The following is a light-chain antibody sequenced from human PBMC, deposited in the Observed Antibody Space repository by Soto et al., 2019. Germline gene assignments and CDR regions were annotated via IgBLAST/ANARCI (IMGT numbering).Light chain of an antibody. Sequence: EIVLTQSPGTLSLYPGERAALSCRASQSVRSNFVAWYQQKPGQAPRLLIYAASRRATGIPDRFSGSGSGTDFTLTISRLEPEDFAVYYCQQYGTSPQLTFGGGTRVEIK. CDR2: AAS. V-gene: IGKV3-20*01. CDR1: QSVRSNF. J-gene: IGKJ4*01. CDR3: QQYGTSPQLT.